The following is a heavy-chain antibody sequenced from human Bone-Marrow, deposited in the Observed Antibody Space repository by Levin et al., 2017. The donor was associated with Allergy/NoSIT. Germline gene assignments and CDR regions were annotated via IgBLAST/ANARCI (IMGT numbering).Heavy chain of an antibody. Sequence: SQILSLTCTVSGGSISSYYWSWIRQPPGKGLEWIGYIYYSGSTNYNPSLKSRVTISVDTSKNQFSLKLSSVTAADTAVYYCARVRIQLWLPRSNWFDPWGQGTLVTVSS. CDR2: IYYSGST. J-gene: IGHJ5*02. CDR1: GGSISSYY. D-gene: IGHD5-18*01. CDR3: ARVRIQLWLPRSNWFDP. V-gene: IGHV4-59*01.